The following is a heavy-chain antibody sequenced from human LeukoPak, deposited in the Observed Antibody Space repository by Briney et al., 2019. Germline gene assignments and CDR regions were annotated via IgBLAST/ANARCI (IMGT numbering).Heavy chain of an antibody. CDR1: GFIFSDYS. V-gene: IGHV3-21*01. CDR3: AKQYYGNSGYYFDY. Sequence: GGSLRLSCAASGFIFSDYSMNWVRQAPGKGLEWVSSISSSGSDIYYADSVKGRFTISRDNAKNSLFLQMNSLRAEDTAVYYCAKQYYGNSGYYFDYWGQGTLVTVSS. CDR2: ISSSGSDI. J-gene: IGHJ4*02. D-gene: IGHD4-11*01.